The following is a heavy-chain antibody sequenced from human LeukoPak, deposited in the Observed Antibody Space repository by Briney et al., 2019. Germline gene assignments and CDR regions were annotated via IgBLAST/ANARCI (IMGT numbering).Heavy chain of an antibody. CDR1: GGYMSCYQ. J-gene: IGHJ6*02. CDR3: ARETADYDILTGYYNGYYYYGMDV. Sequence: SDTVSLMRSVWGGYMSCYQWLDLRHPAGMALVDCGRIYTSGHPIYNPSLKSRVTMSVDTSKNQFSLKLSSVTAADTAVYYCARETADYDILTGYYNGYYYYGMDVWGQGTTVTVSS. V-gene: IGHV4-4*07. D-gene: IGHD3-9*01. CDR2: IYTSGHP.